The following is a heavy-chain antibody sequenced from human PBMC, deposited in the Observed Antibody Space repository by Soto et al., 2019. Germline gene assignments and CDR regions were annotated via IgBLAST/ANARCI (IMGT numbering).Heavy chain of an antibody. V-gene: IGHV4-39*01. Sequence: QMQLQESGPGLVKPSETLSLTCTVSGGSSSSSSYYWGWIRQPPGKGLEWIGSIYYRGSTYYHPSRKSRVNLSVDTSKNQFAPKLSSVTAADTAVYYFARLTPTVTTLIDYWGQGTLVTVSS. D-gene: IGHD4-17*01. J-gene: IGHJ4*02. CDR3: ARLTPTVTTLIDY. CDR1: GGSSSSSSYY. CDR2: IYYRGST.